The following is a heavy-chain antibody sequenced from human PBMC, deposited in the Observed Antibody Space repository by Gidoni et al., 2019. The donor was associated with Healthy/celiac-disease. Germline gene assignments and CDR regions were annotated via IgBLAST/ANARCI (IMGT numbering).Heavy chain of an antibody. J-gene: IGHJ4*02. CDR3: ARGVSHDYGDYAAHAFWLFLPTPLDY. V-gene: IGHV4-30-4*01. CDR1: GGSISSGDYY. Sequence: QVQLQESGPGLVKPSQTLSLTCTVSGGSISSGDYYWSLIRPPPGKGLEWIEYIYYSGSTYYNPSLKSRVTISVDTSKNQFSLKLSSVTAADTAVYYCARGVSHDYGDYAAHAFWLFLPTPLDYWGQGTLVTVSS. D-gene: IGHD4-17*01. CDR2: IYYSGST.